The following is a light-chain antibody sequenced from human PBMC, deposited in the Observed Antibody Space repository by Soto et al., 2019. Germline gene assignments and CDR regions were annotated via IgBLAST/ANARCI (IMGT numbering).Light chain of an antibody. CDR3: QQYNSYPIP. CDR2: KAS. V-gene: IGKV1-5*03. J-gene: IGKJ5*01. Sequence: DIPMTQSPSTLSASVGDRVTITCRASQSISSWLAWYQQKPGKAPKLLIYKASSLESGVPSRFSGRGSGTEFTLTISSLQPDDFATYYCQQYNSYPIPFGQGTRLEIK. CDR1: QSISSW.